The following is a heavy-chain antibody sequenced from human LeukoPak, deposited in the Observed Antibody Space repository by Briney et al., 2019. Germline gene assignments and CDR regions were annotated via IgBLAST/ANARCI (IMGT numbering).Heavy chain of an antibody. CDR1: GGSISSYY. J-gene: IGHJ3*02. CDR2: IYYSGST. D-gene: IGHD3-22*01. Sequence: PSETLSLTCTVSGGSISSYYWSWIRQPPGKGLEWIGYIYYSGSTNYNPSLKSRVTISVDTSKNQFSLKLSSVTAADTAVYYCARAPYYYDSSGSHDAFDIWGQGTMVTVSS. CDR3: ARAPYYYDSSGSHDAFDI. V-gene: IGHV4-59*01.